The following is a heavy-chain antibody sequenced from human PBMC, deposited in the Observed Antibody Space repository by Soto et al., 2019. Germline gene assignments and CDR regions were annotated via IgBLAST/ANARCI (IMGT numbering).Heavy chain of an antibody. Sequence: SETLSLTCAVYGASFSGSYWSWIRQPPGNGLEWIGEIGHRGGTVYNPSLESRVTISEDSSKNQFSLKLNSVTAADTAVYYCARHGGYYFDYWGQGAPVTVSS. CDR3: ARHGGYYFDY. D-gene: IGHD3-16*01. CDR2: IGHRGGT. V-gene: IGHV4-34*01. CDR1: GASFSGSY. J-gene: IGHJ4*02.